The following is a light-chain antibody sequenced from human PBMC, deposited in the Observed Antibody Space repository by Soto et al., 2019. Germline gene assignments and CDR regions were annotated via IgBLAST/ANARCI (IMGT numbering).Light chain of an antibody. CDR1: SSDVGGYNY. CDR2: DVS. V-gene: IGLV2-11*01. CDR3: CSYAGSYKGYV. Sequence: QSALTQPRSVSGSPGQSVTISCTGTSSDVGGYNYVSWYQQHAGKAPKLMIYDVSKRSSGVPDRCSGSKSGNTASLPISGLQAEDEADYYCCSYAGSYKGYVFGTGTKLTVL. J-gene: IGLJ1*01.